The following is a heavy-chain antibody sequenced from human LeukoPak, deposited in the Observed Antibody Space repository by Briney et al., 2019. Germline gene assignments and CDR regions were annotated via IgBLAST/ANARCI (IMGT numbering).Heavy chain of an antibody. V-gene: IGHV4-30-4*08. CDR2: IYYSGST. D-gene: IGHD5-24*01. Sequence: SETLSLTCTVSGGSISSGDYYWSWIRQPPGKGLEWIGNIYYSGSTYYNPSLKSRVTISVDTSKNQFSLKLSSVTAADTAVYYCARAKERCLQSGEHDAFDIWGQGTMVTVSS. J-gene: IGHJ3*02. CDR1: GGSISSGDYY. CDR3: ARAKERCLQSGEHDAFDI.